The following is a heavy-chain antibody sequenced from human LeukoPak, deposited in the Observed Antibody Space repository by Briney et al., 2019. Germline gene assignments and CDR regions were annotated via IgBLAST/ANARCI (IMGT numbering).Heavy chain of an antibody. V-gene: IGHV3-23*01. J-gene: IGHJ4*02. CDR3: AIVIGSGWSHDY. Sequence: GGSLRLSCAASGFTFSSYAMSWVRQAPGKGLEWVSAISGSGGSTYYADSVKGRFTISRDNSKNTLYLQMNGLRAEDTAVYYCAIVIGSGWSHDYWGQGTLVTVSS. D-gene: IGHD6-19*01. CDR1: GFTFSSYA. CDR2: ISGSGGST.